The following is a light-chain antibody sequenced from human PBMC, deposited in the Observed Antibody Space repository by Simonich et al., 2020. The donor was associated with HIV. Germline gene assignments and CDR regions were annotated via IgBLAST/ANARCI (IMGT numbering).Light chain of an antibody. V-gene: IGKV1-13*02. Sequence: IQMTQSPSSLSASVGDRVTITCRASQSISSYLNWYQQKPGKAPKLLIYDASSLESGVPSRFSGSGSGTDFTLTISSLQPEDFATYYCQQFNSYPQTFGQGTRLEIK. CDR3: QQFNSYPQT. CDR2: DAS. J-gene: IGKJ5*01. CDR1: QSISSY.